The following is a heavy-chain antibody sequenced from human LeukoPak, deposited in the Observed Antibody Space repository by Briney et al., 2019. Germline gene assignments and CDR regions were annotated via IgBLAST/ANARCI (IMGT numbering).Heavy chain of an antibody. Sequence: ASVKVSCKASGYTFSGSFMHWVRQAPGQGLEWMGWINAKSGGTNYAQKFQARVTMTRDTSITTAYMELSRLRSDDTAVYFCAREDDSGRPYYMDVWGKGTTVTVSS. J-gene: IGHJ6*03. CDR3: AREDDSGRPYYMDV. D-gene: IGHD3-10*01. CDR1: GYTFSGSF. CDR2: INAKSGGT. V-gene: IGHV1-2*02.